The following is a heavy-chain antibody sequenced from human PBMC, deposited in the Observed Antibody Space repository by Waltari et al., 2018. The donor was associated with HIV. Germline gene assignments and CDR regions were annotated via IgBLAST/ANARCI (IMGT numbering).Heavy chain of an antibody. CDR2: IYYSGST. V-gene: IGHV4-59*08. Sequence: QVQLQESGPGLVKPSETLSLTCTVSGGSISSYYWSWIRQPPGKGLEWIGYIYYSGSTNYNPSLKSRVTISVDTSKNQFSLKLSSVTAADTAVYYCARAREDGSYYPFDYWGQGTLVTVSS. D-gene: IGHD1-26*01. J-gene: IGHJ4*02. CDR3: ARAREDGSYYPFDY. CDR1: GGSISSYY.